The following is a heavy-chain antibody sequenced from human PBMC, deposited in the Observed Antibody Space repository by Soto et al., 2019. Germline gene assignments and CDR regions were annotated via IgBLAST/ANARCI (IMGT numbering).Heavy chain of an antibody. CDR3: VSYTLTPWRYYGLEI. Sequence: KLLQSGGGFVQPGGSLGLSCAASGFDSTEYALSWVRQAPGKGLEWVSGISGTGATSYYADSVKGRFSISRDKSKNTVSLLMNSLRADDTAVYFCVSYTLTPWRYYGLEIWGQGTTVTVS. CDR1: GFDSTEYA. V-gene: IGHV3-23*01. CDR2: ISGTGATS. J-gene: IGHJ6*02. D-gene: IGHD1-20*01.